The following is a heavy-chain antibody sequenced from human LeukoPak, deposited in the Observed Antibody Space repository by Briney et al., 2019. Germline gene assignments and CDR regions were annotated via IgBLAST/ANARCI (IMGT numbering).Heavy chain of an antibody. Sequence: PGGSLRLSCLTSGFIFRDYGLGWVRQAPGMGLEWVSFTRSRIYGGAPEYAASVRGRFSVSRDDSQSIAYLQMNNLQSEDTAVYYCARGQTVTGAKYYFDFWSPGTLVTVSS. CDR2: TRSRIYGGAP. J-gene: IGHJ4*02. D-gene: IGHD2/OR15-2a*01. CDR3: ARGQTVTGAKYYFDF. CDR1: GFIFRDYG. V-gene: IGHV3-49*04.